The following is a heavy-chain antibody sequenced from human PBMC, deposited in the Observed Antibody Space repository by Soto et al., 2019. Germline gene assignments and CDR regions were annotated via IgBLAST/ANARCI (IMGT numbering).Heavy chain of an antibody. J-gene: IGHJ4*02. D-gene: IGHD3-10*01. V-gene: IGHV3-30*03. Sequence: QVQLVESGGGVVQPGRSLRLSCAASGFTFSSYGMHWVRQAPGKGLEWVAVISYDGSNKYYADSVKGRFTISRDNSKNTLYLQMSSLRVEETAVYCCAAWFGAFDYWGQGTLVTVSS. CDR3: AAWFGAFDY. CDR2: ISYDGSNK. CDR1: GFTFSSYG.